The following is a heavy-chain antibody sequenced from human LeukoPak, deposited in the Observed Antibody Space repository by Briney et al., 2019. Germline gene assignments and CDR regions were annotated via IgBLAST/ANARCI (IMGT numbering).Heavy chain of an antibody. J-gene: IGHJ4*02. CDR1: GYTFTGYY. CDR3: ARDLVVPAARGDY. V-gene: IGHV1-2*02. Sequence: ASVKVSFKASGYTFTGYYMHWVRQAPGQGLEWMGWINPNSGGTNYAQKFQGRVTMTRDTSISTAYMELSRLRSDDTAVYYCARDLVVPAARGDYWGQGTLVTVSS. CDR2: INPNSGGT. D-gene: IGHD2-2*01.